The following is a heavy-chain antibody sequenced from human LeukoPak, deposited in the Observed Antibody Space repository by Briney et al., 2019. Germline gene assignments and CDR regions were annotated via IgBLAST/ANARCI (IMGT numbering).Heavy chain of an antibody. V-gene: IGHV3-30*18. CDR3: AKTHSSGWYGDYFDY. D-gene: IGHD6-19*01. J-gene: IGHJ4*02. Sequence: GGSLRLSCAASGFTFSSYGMHWVRQAPGKGLEWVAVISYDGSNKYYADSVKGRFTISRDNSKNTLYLQMNSLRAEDTAVYYCAKTHSSGWYGDYFDYWGQGTLVTVSS. CDR1: GFTFSSYG. CDR2: ISYDGSNK.